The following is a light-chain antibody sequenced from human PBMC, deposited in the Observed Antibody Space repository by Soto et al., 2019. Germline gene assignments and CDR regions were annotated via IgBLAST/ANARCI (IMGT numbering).Light chain of an antibody. J-gene: IGKJ5*01. V-gene: IGKV3-11*01. CDR1: QSVTTY. CDR2: DAS. Sequence: EVVLTQFPATLSLSPGESATLSCRASQSVTTYLAWYQQKPSQAPRLLIYDASTRATGIPARFSGSGSGTDFTLTISSLDPEDFGVYYCQQRSNWPPDITFGQGTRLEIK. CDR3: QQRSNWPPDIT.